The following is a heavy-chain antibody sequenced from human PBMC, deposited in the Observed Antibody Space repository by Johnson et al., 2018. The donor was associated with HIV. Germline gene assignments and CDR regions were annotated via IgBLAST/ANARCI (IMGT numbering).Heavy chain of an antibody. J-gene: IGHJ3*01. CDR2: ISGSGGST. CDR3: ARERFSDMLTGYHAFDV. CDR1: GFTFSSYA. V-gene: IGHV3-23*01. Sequence: EVQLMESGGGLVQPGGSLRLSCAASGFTFSSYAMSCVRQAPGKGLEWVSAISGSGGSTYYADSVKGRFTISRDNSKNTLYLQMNSLRAEGTAVYYCARERFSDMLTGYHAFDVWGQGTMVTVSS. D-gene: IGHD3-9*01.